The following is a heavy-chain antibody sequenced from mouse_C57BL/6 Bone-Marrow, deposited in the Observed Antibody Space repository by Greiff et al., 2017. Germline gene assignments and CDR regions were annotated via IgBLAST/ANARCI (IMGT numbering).Heavy chain of an antibody. V-gene: IGHV1-82*01. D-gene: IGHD1-1*01. CDR3: ARGEDTTVDPMDD. CDR2: IYPGDGDT. CDR1: GYAFSSSW. J-gene: IGHJ4*01. Sequence: VQLQQSGPELVKPGASVTISCKASGYAFSSSWMNWVKQRPGKGLEWIGRIYPGDGDTNYNGKLKGMATLTADKSSSTAFMQRSSLTSDDSAVYCCARGEDTTVDPMDDWGQGTSVTVSS.